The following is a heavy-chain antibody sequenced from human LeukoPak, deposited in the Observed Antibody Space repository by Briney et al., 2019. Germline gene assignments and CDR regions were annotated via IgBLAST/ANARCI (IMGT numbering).Heavy chain of an antibody. J-gene: IGHJ4*02. CDR2: INHSGST. V-gene: IGHV4-31*03. CDR3: ARGLVTMVRGGAQFYTH. CDR1: GGSISSGGYY. D-gene: IGHD3-10*01. Sequence: SQTLSLTCSVSGGSISSGGYYWSWIRQHPGKGLEWIGEINHSGSTNYNPSLKSRVTISVDTSKNQFSLKLSSVTAADTAVYYCARGLVTMVRGGAQFYTHWGKGTLVTVSS.